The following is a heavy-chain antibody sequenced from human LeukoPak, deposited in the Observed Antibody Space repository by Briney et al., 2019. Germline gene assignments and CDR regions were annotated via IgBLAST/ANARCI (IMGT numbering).Heavy chain of an antibody. Sequence: ASVTVSCMASGYTFTGYYMHWVRQAPGRGREWMGWINPNSGGTNYAQTFQGRVTMTRATSITTAYMELSRLRSDDTAVYYCARDVVVVPAATDWFDPWGQGTLVTVSS. CDR3: ARDVVVVPAATDWFDP. V-gene: IGHV1-2*02. CDR1: GYTFTGYY. CDR2: INPNSGGT. J-gene: IGHJ5*02. D-gene: IGHD2-2*01.